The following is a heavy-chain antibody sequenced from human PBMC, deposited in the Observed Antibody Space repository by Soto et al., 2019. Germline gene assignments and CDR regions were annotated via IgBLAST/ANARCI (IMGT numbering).Heavy chain of an antibody. CDR3: ARWYCSGISCYAGALDI. Sequence: ASVKVSCKASGYTFSSYGITWVRQAPGQGLEWMGWITPYNGNTNFVQKLQGRVTMTTDTSTSTTYMELRSLRSDDTAVYYCARWYCSGISCYAGALDIWGQGTMVTVS. J-gene: IGHJ3*02. CDR2: ITPYNGNT. V-gene: IGHV1-18*01. D-gene: IGHD2-2*01. CDR1: GYTFSSYG.